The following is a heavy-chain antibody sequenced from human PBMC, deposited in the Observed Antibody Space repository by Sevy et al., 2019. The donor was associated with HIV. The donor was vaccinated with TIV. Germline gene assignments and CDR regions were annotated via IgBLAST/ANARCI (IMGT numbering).Heavy chain of an antibody. D-gene: IGHD5-12*01. CDR3: PSHLPYSSDYDAPYGMDV. Sequence: GESLKISCKGSGYSFTSYWISWVRQMPGKGLEWMGRIDPTDSYTNYSPSFQGHVTFSADKSISTANLKWSSLTASDTAWYYFPSHLPYSSDYDAPYGMDVWGQGTTVTVSS. CDR2: IDPTDSYT. V-gene: IGHV5-10-1*01. CDR1: GYSFTSYW. J-gene: IGHJ6*02.